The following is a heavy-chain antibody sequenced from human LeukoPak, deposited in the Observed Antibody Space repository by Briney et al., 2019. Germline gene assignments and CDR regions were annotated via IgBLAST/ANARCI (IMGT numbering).Heavy chain of an antibody. Sequence: GGSLRLSCAASGFIFRSFWMIWGRQAPGKGLEWVANIKPDGRERFYVDSVKGRFTISRDNARNSLYLQMSSLRVEDTAVYYCVRGRSMDVWGQGTTVTVSS. J-gene: IGHJ6*02. CDR2: IKPDGRER. V-gene: IGHV3-7*01. CDR1: GFIFRSFW. CDR3: VRGRSMDV.